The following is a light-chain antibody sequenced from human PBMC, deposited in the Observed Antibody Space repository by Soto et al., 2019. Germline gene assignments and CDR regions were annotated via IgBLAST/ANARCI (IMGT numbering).Light chain of an antibody. CDR3: QQSYSTPQT. CDR2: AAS. J-gene: IGKJ3*01. Sequence: DIQMTQSPSSLSASVGDRVTITCRASQSISSYLNWYQQKPGKAPKLLIYAASSLQXXXPSXFXXXXXXXXXXXXXXXXQPEDFATYYCQQSYSTPQTFGPGTKVDIK. V-gene: IGKV1-39*01. CDR1: QSISSY.